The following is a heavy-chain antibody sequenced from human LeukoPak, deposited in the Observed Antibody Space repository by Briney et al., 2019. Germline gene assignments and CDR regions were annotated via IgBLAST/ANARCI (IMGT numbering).Heavy chain of an antibody. CDR1: GFTFSSYW. D-gene: IGHD1-26*01. V-gene: IGHV3-74*01. Sequence: PGGSLRLSCAASGFTFSSYWMYWVRQAPGKGLVWVARINSDGSSTNYADSVKGRFTVSRDNAKNTLYLQMNSLRVEDTAVYFCARISFIVGAANNDYWGQGTLVTVSS. CDR3: ARISFIVGAANNDY. J-gene: IGHJ4*02. CDR2: INSDGSST.